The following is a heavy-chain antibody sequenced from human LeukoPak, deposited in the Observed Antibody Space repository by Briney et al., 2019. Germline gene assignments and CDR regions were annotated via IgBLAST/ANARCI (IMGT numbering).Heavy chain of an antibody. Sequence: PGGSLRLSCAASGFTFSTYAMSWVRQAPGKGLEWVSGLSCSGGSTNYADSVKGRLTISRDNSKNTLYLQMLSLRAEDTAVFCCAKELKHYFGSGTYFIPYYGMDVWGQGTTVTVSS. D-gene: IGHD3-10*01. CDR1: GFTFSTYA. CDR2: LSCSGGST. V-gene: IGHV3-23*01. CDR3: AKELKHYFGSGTYFIPYYGMDV. J-gene: IGHJ6*02.